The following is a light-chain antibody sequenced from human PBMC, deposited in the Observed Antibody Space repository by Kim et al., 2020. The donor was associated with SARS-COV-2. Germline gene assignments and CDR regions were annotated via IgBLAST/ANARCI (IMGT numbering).Light chain of an antibody. J-gene: IGLJ2*01. CDR1: TGAVTSGHY. Sequence: PGETVTLTCGSSTGAVTSGHYPYWFQQKPGQAPRTLIYHTTNRHSWTPALFSGSLLGGKAALTLSGAQPEDEAEYYCLLFYSGAGIFGGGTQLTVL. CDR2: HTT. V-gene: IGLV7-46*01. CDR3: LLFYSGAGI.